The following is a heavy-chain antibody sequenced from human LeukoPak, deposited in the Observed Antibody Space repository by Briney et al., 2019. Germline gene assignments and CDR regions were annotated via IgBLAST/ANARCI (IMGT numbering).Heavy chain of an antibody. CDR2: ISSSSSYI. J-gene: IGHJ4*02. Sequence: GGSLRLSCAASGFTFSNFYMNWVRQAPGKGLEWVSLISSSSSYIYYADSVKGRFTVSRDNAKNSLFLQINSLRAEDTAVYYCARGAGGSSRYYFDYWGQGTLVTDSS. V-gene: IGHV3-21*01. D-gene: IGHD6-6*01. CDR3: ARGAGGSSRYYFDY. CDR1: GFTFSNFY.